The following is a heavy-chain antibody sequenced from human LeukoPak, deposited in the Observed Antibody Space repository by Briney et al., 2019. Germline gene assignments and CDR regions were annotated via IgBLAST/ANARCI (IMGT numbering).Heavy chain of an antibody. Sequence: SETLSLTCTVSGYTISRGYYWGGSRQPPGKGQEWIGSIYHSGRTNYNPSLKSRVTISVDTSKNQFSMKLSSVTAADTAVYYCASYGDYGIFDYWGQGTLVTVSS. CDR1: GYTISRGYY. CDR2: IYHSGRT. J-gene: IGHJ4*02. V-gene: IGHV4-38-2*02. D-gene: IGHD4-17*01. CDR3: ASYGDYGIFDY.